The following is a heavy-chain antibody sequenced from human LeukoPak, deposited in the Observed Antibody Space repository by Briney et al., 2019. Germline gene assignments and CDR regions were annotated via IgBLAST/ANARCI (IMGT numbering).Heavy chain of an antibody. D-gene: IGHD3-3*01. CDR1: GGSISSSSYY. CDR3: ARDLYDFWSGYPPTGNWFDP. V-gene: IGHV4-61*02. CDR2: IYTSGST. Sequence: SETLSLTCTVSGGSISSSSYYWGWIRQPAGKGLEWIGRIYTSGSTNYNPSLKSRVTMSVDTSKNQFSLKLSSVTAADTAVYYCARDLYDFWSGYPPTGNWFDPWGQGTLVTVSS. J-gene: IGHJ5*02.